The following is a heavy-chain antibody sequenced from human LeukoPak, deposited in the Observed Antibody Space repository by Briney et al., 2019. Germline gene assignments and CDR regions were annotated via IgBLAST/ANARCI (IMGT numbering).Heavy chain of an antibody. D-gene: IGHD3-3*01. V-gene: IGHV3-21*01. CDR2: ISSSSSYI. Sequence: PGGSLRLSCAASGFTFSSYSMNWVRQAPGKGLEWVSSISSSSSYIYYADSVKGRFTISRDNAKNSLYLQMNSLRAEDTAVYYCVRDADFWSGPFDYWGQGTLVTVSS. CDR3: VRDADFWSGPFDY. J-gene: IGHJ4*02. CDR1: GFTFSSYS.